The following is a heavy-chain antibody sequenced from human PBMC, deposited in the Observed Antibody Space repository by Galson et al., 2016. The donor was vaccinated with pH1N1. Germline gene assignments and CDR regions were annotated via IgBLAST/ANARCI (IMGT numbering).Heavy chain of an antibody. V-gene: IGHV3-7*01. Sequence: SLRLSCAASGFTFNGFWMSWVRQAPGKGLEWVANINQDGSDKNYVASVKGRFTISRDNPKNSLYLQMNSLRAEDTAVYYCARTGSDYDTYYFHYGMDVWGQGTTVTVSS. D-gene: IGHD5-12*01. CDR1: GFTFNGFW. CDR3: ARTGSDYDTYYFHYGMDV. CDR2: INQDGSDK. J-gene: IGHJ6*02.